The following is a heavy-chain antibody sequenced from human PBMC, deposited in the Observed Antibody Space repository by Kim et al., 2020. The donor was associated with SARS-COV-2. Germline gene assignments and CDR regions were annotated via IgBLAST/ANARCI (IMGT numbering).Heavy chain of an antibody. Sequence: GGSLRLSCAASGFTFSSYSMNWVRQAPGKGLEWVSSISSSSSYIYYADSVKGRFTISRDNAKNSLYLQMNSLRAEDTAVYYCARVGGYRYYYGMDVWGQGTTVTVSS. J-gene: IGHJ6*02. D-gene: IGHD5-18*01. CDR3: ARVGGYRYYYGMDV. CDR2: ISSSSSYI. V-gene: IGHV3-21*01. CDR1: GFTFSSYS.